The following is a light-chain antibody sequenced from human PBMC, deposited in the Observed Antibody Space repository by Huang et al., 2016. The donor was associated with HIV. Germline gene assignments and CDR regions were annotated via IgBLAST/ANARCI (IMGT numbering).Light chain of an antibody. V-gene: IGKV6-21*02. Sequence: DIVLTQSPDFQSVTPKEKVTITCRASQSIGNSLHWYQQKPGQSPSLLIKYASQSISGVPSRFSGSGFGTDFTLTINRLESEDAATYYCHQSRSFPYTFGQGTRLEIK. J-gene: IGKJ2*01. CDR1: QSIGNS. CDR3: HQSRSFPYT. CDR2: YAS.